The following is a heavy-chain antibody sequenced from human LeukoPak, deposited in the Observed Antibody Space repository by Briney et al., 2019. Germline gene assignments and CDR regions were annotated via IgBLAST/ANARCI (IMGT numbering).Heavy chain of an antibody. CDR3: ARDQRHWGSQPNYYYYMDV. D-gene: IGHD7-27*01. CDR2: IIPIFGTA. Sequence: SVKVSCKASGGTFSSYAISWVRQAPGQGLEWMGGIIPIFGTANYAQKFQGRVTITADESTSTAYMELSSLRSEDTAVYYCARDQRHWGSQPNYYYYMDVWGKGTTVTVSS. V-gene: IGHV1-69*13. J-gene: IGHJ6*03. CDR1: GGTFSSYA.